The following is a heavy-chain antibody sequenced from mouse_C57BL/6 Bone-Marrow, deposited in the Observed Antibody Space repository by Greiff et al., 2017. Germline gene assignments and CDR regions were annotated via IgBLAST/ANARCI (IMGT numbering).Heavy chain of an antibody. V-gene: IGHV2-3*01. D-gene: IGHD2-12*01. CDR1: GFSLNSYG. Sequence: VQGVESGPGLVGPSQSLSITCTVSGFSLNSYGVSWVRQPPGKGLEWLGVIWGDGSPNYHSALISILSISKDNSKCQVFVKLNSLQTDDTATYYCAKSVTTAYYCDYWGQGTTLTVSS. CDR2: IWGDGSP. J-gene: IGHJ2*01. CDR3: AKSVTTAYYCDY.